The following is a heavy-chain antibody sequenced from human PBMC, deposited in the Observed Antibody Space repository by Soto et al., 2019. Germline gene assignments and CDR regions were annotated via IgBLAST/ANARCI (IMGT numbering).Heavy chain of an antibody. CDR3: AKNPGYYYDSTGYHFDY. CDR1: GFTFSNSA. J-gene: IGHJ4*02. V-gene: IGHV3-23*01. D-gene: IGHD3-22*01. CDR2: ISSSGGTT. Sequence: GGSLRLSCTASGFTFSNSAMSWVRQAPGKGLEWVSAISSSGGTTYYADSVKGRFTISRDNSKNTLYLQMNSLRAEDTAVYYCAKNPGYYYDSTGYHFDYWGQGTLVTVSS.